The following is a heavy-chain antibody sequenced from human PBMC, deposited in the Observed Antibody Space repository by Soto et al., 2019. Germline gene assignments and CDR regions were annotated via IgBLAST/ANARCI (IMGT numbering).Heavy chain of an antibody. D-gene: IGHD3-3*01. CDR2: IYSDGSST. J-gene: IGHJ6*02. CDR3: VSDMSGVVPRYYYYYGMDV. CDR1: GFTFSNYW. Sequence: GGSLRLSCAASGFTFSNYWMHWVRQAPGKGLVWVARIYSDGSSTSYADSVKGRFTISRDNAKSTVDLQMNSLRAEDTALYYWVSDMSGVVPRYYYYYGMDVWSQGTTVTVSS. V-gene: IGHV3-74*01.